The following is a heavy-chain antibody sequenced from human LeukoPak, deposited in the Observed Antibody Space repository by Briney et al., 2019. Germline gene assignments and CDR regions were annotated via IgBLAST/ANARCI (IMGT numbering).Heavy chain of an antibody. CDR2: INHSGST. CDR1: GGSISSSNW. Sequence: SETLSLTCAVSGGSISSSNWWSWVRQPPGKGLEWIGEINHSGSTNYNPSLKSRVTISVDTSKNQFSLKLSSVTAADTAVYYCARGLPSRYCTNGVCPRYYYYYYYMDVWGKGTTVTVSS. J-gene: IGHJ6*03. D-gene: IGHD2-8*01. V-gene: IGHV4-4*02. CDR3: ARGLPSRYCTNGVCPRYYYYYYYMDV.